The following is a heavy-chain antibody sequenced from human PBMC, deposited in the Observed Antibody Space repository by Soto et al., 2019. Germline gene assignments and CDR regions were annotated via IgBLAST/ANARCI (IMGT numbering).Heavy chain of an antibody. CDR2: INPNSGGT. D-gene: IGHD3-10*01. V-gene: IGHV1-2*04. CDR1: GYTFTGYY. Sequence: ASVKVSCKASGYTFTGYYMHWVRQAPGQGLEWMGWINPNSGGTNYAQKFQGWVTMTRDTSISTAYMELSRLRSDDTAVYYCARDKNRYYYGSGSYPYYYYYYMDVWGKGTTVTVSS. CDR3: ARDKNRYYYGSGSYPYYYYYYMDV. J-gene: IGHJ6*03.